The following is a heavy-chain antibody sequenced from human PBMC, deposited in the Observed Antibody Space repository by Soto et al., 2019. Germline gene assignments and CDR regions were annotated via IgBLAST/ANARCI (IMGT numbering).Heavy chain of an antibody. V-gene: IGHV4-34*01. Sequence: QVQLQQWGAGLLKPSETLSLTCAVYGGSFSGYYWSWIRQPPGKGLEWIGEINHSGSTNYNPSLKSRVTISVDTSKNQFSLKLSSVTAADTAVYYCARAVIAVAGPPFDYWGQGTLVTVSS. J-gene: IGHJ4*02. CDR1: GGSFSGYY. D-gene: IGHD6-19*01. CDR3: ARAVIAVAGPPFDY. CDR2: INHSGST.